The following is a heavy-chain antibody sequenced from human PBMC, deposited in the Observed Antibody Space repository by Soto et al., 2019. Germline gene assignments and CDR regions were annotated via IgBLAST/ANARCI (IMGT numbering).Heavy chain of an antibody. CDR3: ARGVVAAAGMSAYFDY. Sequence: ETLSLTCAVYGGSFSGYYWSWIRQPPGKGLEWIGEINHSGSTNYNPSLKSRVTISVDTSKNQFSLKLSSVTAADTAVYYCARGVVAAAGMSAYFDYWGQGTLVTVPQ. D-gene: IGHD6-13*01. CDR2: INHSGST. J-gene: IGHJ4*02. CDR1: GGSFSGYY. V-gene: IGHV4-34*01.